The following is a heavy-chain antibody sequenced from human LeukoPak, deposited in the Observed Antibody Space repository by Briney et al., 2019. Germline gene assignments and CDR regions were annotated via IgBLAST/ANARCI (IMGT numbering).Heavy chain of an antibody. CDR2: ISAYNGNT. CDR1: GYTFTSYY. J-gene: IGHJ4*02. Sequence: ASVKVSCKASGYTFTSYYMHWVRQAPGQGLEWMGWISAYNGNTNYAQKLQGRVTMTTDTSTSTAYMELRSLRSDDTAVYYCARGTYYYGSGSYYYFDYWGQGTLVTVSS. CDR3: ARGTYYYGSGSYYYFDY. V-gene: IGHV1-18*04. D-gene: IGHD3-10*01.